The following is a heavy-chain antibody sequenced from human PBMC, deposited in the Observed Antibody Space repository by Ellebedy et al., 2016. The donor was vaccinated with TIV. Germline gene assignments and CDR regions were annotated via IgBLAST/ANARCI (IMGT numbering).Heavy chain of an antibody. CDR1: GFTFTTYG. V-gene: IGHV3-33*01. D-gene: IGHD3-22*01. CDR2: IWYDGTNK. Sequence: GESLKISCAASGFTFTTYGMHWVRQAPGKGLEWVAVIWYDGTNKYYADSVKGRFTNSRDNSKNTLYLQMNSLRAEDSAVYYCARDTSVYYEPMDYWGQGTLVTVSS. CDR3: ARDTSVYYEPMDY. J-gene: IGHJ4*02.